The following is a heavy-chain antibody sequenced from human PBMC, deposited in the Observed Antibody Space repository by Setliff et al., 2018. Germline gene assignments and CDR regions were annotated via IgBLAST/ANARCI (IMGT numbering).Heavy chain of an antibody. V-gene: IGHV3-15*01. Sequence: PGGSLRLSCAASGFTFSNAWMSWVRQAPGKGLEWVGRIKSRTDGGTTDYAAPVKGRFTISRDDSKNTLYLQMNSLKTEDTAVYYCTTDISGIVVVPAAMIDYWGQGTLVTVSS. D-gene: IGHD2-2*01. CDR3: TTDISGIVVVPAAMIDY. CDR2: IKSRTDGGTT. J-gene: IGHJ4*02. CDR1: GFTFSNAW.